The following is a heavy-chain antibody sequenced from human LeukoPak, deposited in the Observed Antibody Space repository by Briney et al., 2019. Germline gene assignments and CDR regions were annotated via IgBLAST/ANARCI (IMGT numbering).Heavy chain of an antibody. CDR3: ARGGAAGTGALFDY. CDR1: GDSDSSNSAA. V-gene: IGHV6-1*01. D-gene: IGHD6-13*01. Sequence: SQTLSLTCAISGDSDSSNSAAWNWIRQSPSRGLEWLGRTYYRSKWYNDYAVSVKSRITINPDTSKNQFSLQLNSVTPEDTAVYYCARGGAAGTGALFDYWGQGTLVTVSS. J-gene: IGHJ4*02. CDR2: TYYRSKWYN.